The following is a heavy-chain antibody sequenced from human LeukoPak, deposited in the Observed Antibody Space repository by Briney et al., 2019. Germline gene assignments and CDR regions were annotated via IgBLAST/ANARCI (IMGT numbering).Heavy chain of an antibody. CDR1: GFTFSSYD. CDR2: IGTAGDT. J-gene: IGHJ6*02. Sequence: GGSLRFSCAASGFTFSSYDMHWVRQATGKGLEWVSAIGTAGDTYYPGSVKGRFTISRENAKNSLYLQMNSLRAGDTAVYYCARSSYGDYGLYYYGMDVWGQGTTVTVSS. D-gene: IGHD4-17*01. V-gene: IGHV3-13*01. CDR3: ARSSYGDYGLYYYGMDV.